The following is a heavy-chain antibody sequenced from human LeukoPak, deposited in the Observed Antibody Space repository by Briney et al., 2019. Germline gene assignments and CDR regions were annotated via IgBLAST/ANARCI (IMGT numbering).Heavy chain of an antibody. CDR1: GFTFNDYA. Sequence: GGSLRLSCVVSGFTFNDYAMNWVRQAPGKGLEWVASIESNGNEKYSSDSLKGRFTISRDNSKNTLYLQMNTVRPEDTALFYCARGVTSWPQGPYHFDYWGQGILITVSS. CDR3: ARGVTSWPQGPYHFDY. CDR2: IESNGNEK. V-gene: IGHV3-30*02. J-gene: IGHJ4*02. D-gene: IGHD2-2*01.